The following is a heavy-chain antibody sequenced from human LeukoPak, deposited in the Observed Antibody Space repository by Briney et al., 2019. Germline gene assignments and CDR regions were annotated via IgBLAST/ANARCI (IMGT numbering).Heavy chain of an antibody. CDR1: GYTFTNYA. D-gene: IGHD6-13*01. CDR3: APQGRYSSSWFEKYFQH. Sequence: AXVKVSCKASGYTFTNYAMHWVRQAPGQRLEWMGWINAGNGNTKYSQKFQGRVTITRDTSASTAYMELSSLRSEDTAVYYCAPQGRYSSSWFEKYFQHWGQGTLVTVSS. J-gene: IGHJ1*01. V-gene: IGHV1-3*01. CDR2: INAGNGNT.